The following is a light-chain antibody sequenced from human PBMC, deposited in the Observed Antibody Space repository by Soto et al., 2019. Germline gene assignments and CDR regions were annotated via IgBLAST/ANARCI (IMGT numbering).Light chain of an antibody. Sequence: QAVLTQPPSVSAAPGQKVTISCAGSNSNIGNTYVSWYQQLPGTAPKLLIYENNKRPSWIPDRFSGSKSGTSATLGITGLQTGDEADYYCGAWDSGLSGYVFGTGTKVTV. J-gene: IGLJ1*01. CDR3: GAWDSGLSGYV. CDR2: ENN. CDR1: NSNIGNTY. V-gene: IGLV1-51*02.